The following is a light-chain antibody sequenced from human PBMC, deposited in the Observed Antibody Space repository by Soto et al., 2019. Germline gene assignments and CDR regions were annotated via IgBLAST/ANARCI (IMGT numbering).Light chain of an antibody. CDR2: KAS. CDR1: QSISSW. Sequence: DIQMTQSPSTLSASLGDRVTITCRAGQSISSWLAWYQQKPGKAPKLLIYKASTLKSGVPSRFSGSGSGTEFTLTISSLQPDDFAVYYCQQRSNWRWLTFGGGTKVDIK. CDR3: QQRSNWRWLT. V-gene: IGKV1-5*03. J-gene: IGKJ4*01.